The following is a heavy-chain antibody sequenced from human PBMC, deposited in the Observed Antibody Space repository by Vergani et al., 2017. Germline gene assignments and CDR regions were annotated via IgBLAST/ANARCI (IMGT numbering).Heavy chain of an antibody. CDR3: ARLHSGGGCYFDL. CDR1: GGPISSYY. D-gene: IGHD1-14*01. Sequence: QVQLQESGPGLVKPSETLSLTCTVSGGPISSYYWSWIRQPPGKGLEWIGYIYYSGGTNYNPSLKSRVTITVDTSKNQFSLKLSSVTAADTAGYYCARLHSGGGCYFDLWGRGTLVTVSS. J-gene: IGHJ2*01. V-gene: IGHV4-59*01. CDR2: IYYSGGT.